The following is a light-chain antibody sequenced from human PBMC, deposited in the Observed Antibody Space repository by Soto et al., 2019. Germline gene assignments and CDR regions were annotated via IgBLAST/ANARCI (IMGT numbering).Light chain of an antibody. Sequence: QSALTQPPSVSGSPGQSVTISCTGTSSDVGAYNYVAWYQQHPGKAPKVMIYDVSKRPSGVPDRFSGSKSGNTASLTISGLQAEDEADYYCCSNAGRLEVFGTGTKRTVL. V-gene: IGLV2-11*01. CDR2: DVS. CDR1: SSDVGAYNY. CDR3: CSNAGRLEV. J-gene: IGLJ1*01.